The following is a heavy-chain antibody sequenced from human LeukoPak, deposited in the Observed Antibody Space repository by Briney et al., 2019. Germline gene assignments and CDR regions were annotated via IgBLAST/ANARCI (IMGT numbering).Heavy chain of an antibody. CDR1: GFTFSIYG. CDR3: ARDGVEFYNWFDP. V-gene: IGHV3-23*01. CDR2: ISGSGGST. D-gene: IGHD2-21*01. J-gene: IGHJ5*02. Sequence: QAGGSLRLSCAASGFTFSIYGMSWVRQAPGKGLEWVSAISGSGGSTYYADSVKGRFTISRDNAKNTLYLQMNSLRAEDTAVYHCARDGVEFYNWFDPWGQGTLVIVSS.